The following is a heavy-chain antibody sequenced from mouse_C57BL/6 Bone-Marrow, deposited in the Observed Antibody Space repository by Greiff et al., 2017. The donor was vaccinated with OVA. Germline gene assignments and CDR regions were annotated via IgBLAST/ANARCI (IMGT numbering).Heavy chain of an antibody. CDR1: GYTFTSYW. CDR2: IHPSDSDT. D-gene: IGHD1-1*01. J-gene: IGHJ1*03. Sequence: QVQLQQPGAELVKPGASVKVSCKASGYTFTSYWMHWVKQRPGQGLEWIGRIHPSDSDTTYNQKFKGKATLTVAKSSSTAHMQLSSLTSEDSAVYYGAIGTTVKDWYFDVWGTGTTVTVSS. V-gene: IGHV1-74*01. CDR3: AIGTTVKDWYFDV.